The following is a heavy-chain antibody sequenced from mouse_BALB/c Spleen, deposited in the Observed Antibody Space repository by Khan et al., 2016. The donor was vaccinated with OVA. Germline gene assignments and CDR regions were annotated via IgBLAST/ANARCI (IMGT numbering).Heavy chain of an antibody. J-gene: IGHJ2*01. CDR2: TNPTNGRT. CDR3: ARIKKIVATYFDY. V-gene: IGHV1S81*02. CDR1: GYTFTSYW. Sequence: VQLQQSGAEPVKAGASVKMSCKASGYTFTSYWMHWVKQRLGQGLEWFAETNPTNGRTYYNEKFKSKATLTVDKSSSTAYMLLSGPTCEDSAVDYCARIKKIVATYFDYWGQGTTLTVSS. D-gene: IGHD1-1*01.